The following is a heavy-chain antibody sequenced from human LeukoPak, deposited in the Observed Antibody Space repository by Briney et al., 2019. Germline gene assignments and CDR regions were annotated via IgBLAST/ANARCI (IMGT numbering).Heavy chain of an antibody. CDR3: ARDNVPGYFDS. V-gene: IGHV4-38-2*02. J-gene: IGHJ4*02. CDR2: VSHSGTT. D-gene: IGHD2-8*01. Sequence: SETLSLTCTVSGYSISSHYYWGWIRQPPGKGLEWIGSVSHSGTTYYNPSLKSRVTISVDTPKNQFSLKLTSVTAADTAVYYCARDNVPGYFDSWGQGTLVTVSS. CDR1: GYSISSHYY.